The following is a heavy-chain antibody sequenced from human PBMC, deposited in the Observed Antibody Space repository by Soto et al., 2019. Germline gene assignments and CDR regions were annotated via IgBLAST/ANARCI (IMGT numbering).Heavy chain of an antibody. CDR1: GASIISNDW. J-gene: IGHJ5*02. V-gene: IGHV4-4*02. D-gene: IGHD2-2*02. CDR2: IFHSGRT. Sequence: PSETLSLTCSVCGASIISNDWWIWIRQTPGKGLEWIGEIFHSGRTNYSPSFKSRVTISVDTSKSQFSLEMASVTAADTAVYYCARSELGYCSSTSCYTWFDPWGQGTLVTVSS. CDR3: ARSELGYCSSTSCYTWFDP.